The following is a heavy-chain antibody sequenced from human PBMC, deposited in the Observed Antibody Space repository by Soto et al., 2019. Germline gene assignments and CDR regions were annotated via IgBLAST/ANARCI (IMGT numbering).Heavy chain of an antibody. Sequence: SETLSLTCTVSGGSISSSSYYWGWIRQPPGKGLEWIGSIYYSGSTYYNPSLKSRVTISVDTSKNQFSLKLSSVTAADTAVYYCARQEDRYAFDIWGQGTMVTVS. CDR2: IYYSGST. CDR3: ARQEDRYAFDI. V-gene: IGHV4-39*01. CDR1: GGSISSSSYY. J-gene: IGHJ3*02.